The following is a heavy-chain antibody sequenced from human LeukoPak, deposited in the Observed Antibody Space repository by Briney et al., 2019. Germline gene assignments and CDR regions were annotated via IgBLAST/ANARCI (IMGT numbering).Heavy chain of an antibody. V-gene: IGHV1-2*02. J-gene: IGHJ4*02. CDR1: GYTFTGYY. CDR3: QTLVAAAQFS. CDR2: IYPNSGGT. D-gene: IGHD2-2*01. Sequence: GASVKVSCKASGYTFTGYYMHWVRQAPGQGLQWMGWIYPNSGGTNYAQKFQGRVTMTTDTSISTAYMELSSLRSDDTAVYYCQTLVAAAQFSRGQGTLVTVSS.